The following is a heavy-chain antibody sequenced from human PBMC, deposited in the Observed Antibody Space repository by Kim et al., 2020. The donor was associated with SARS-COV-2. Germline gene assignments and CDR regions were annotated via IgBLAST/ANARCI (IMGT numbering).Heavy chain of an antibody. CDR3: ARARGGSYYYGMDV. CDR1: GFTFSSYA. V-gene: IGHV3-30-3*01. CDR2: ISYDGSNK. Sequence: GGSLRLSCAASGFTFSSYAMHWVRQAPGKGLEWVAVISYDGSNKYYADSVKGRFTISRDNSKNTLYLQMNSLRAEDTAVYYCARARGGSYYYGMDVWGQGTTLTVSS. J-gene: IGHJ6*02. D-gene: IGHD1-26*01.